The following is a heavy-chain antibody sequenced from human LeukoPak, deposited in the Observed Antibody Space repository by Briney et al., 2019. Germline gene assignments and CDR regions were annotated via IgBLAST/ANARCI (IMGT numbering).Heavy chain of an antibody. CDR3: ARTSKVTSVMDS. CDR2: IDTAGNT. V-gene: IGHV3-13*04. CDR1: GFTFSSYD. J-gene: IGHJ3*01. Sequence: GGSLRLSCAASGFTFSSYDMHWVRQATGKGLGWVSAIDTAGNTFYPGSVKGRFTISRENAKDSLYLQMNNVRAGDTALYFCARTSKVTSVMDSWGHGTMVTVSS. D-gene: IGHD4-11*01.